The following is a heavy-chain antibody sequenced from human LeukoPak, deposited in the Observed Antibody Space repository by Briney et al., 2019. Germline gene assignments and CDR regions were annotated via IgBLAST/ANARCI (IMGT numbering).Heavy chain of an antibody. Sequence: PGGSLRLSCAASGFTFSTYVIHWVRQAPGKGLEWAALIWHDGSNKYYGDSVKDRFTISRDNSKNTLYLQMDSLRDEDTAVYYCARDRGYTYGHPLDYWGRGTLVTVSS. V-gene: IGHV3-33*01. J-gene: IGHJ4*02. CDR2: IWHDGSNK. D-gene: IGHD5-18*01. CDR3: ARDRGYTYGHPLDY. CDR1: GFTFSTYV.